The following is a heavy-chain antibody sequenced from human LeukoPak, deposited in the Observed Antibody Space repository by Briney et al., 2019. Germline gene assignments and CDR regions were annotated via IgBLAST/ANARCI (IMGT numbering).Heavy chain of an antibody. V-gene: IGHV3-21*01. CDR1: GFTFSSYS. CDR2: ISSSSSSYI. D-gene: IGHD1-26*01. CDR3: ARDPARVGATDFDY. Sequence: PGGSLRLSCAASGFTFSSYSMNWVRQAPGKGLEWVSSISSSSSSYIYYADSVKGRFTISRDNAKNSLYLQMNSLRAEDTAVYYCARDPARVGATDFDYWGQGTLVTVSS. J-gene: IGHJ4*02.